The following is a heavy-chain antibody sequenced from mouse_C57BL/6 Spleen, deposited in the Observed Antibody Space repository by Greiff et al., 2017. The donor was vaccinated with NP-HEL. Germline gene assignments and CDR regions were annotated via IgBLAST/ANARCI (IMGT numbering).Heavy chain of an antibody. D-gene: IGHD3-3*01. J-gene: IGHJ2*01. Sequence: EVKLVESGGGLVKPGGSLKLSCAASGFTFSDYGMHWVRQAPEKGLEWVAYISSGSSTIYYADPVKGRFTISRDNAKNTLFLQMTSLRSEDTAMYYCARGDHFDYWGQGTTLTVSS. CDR2: ISSGSSTI. CDR3: ARGDHFDY. CDR1: GFTFSDYG. V-gene: IGHV5-17*01.